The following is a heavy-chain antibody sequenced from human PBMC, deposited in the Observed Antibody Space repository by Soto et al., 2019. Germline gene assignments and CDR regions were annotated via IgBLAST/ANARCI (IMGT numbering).Heavy chain of an antibody. Sequence: EVQLLESGGGLIQPGGSLRLSCAASGFTFSSYAMSWVRQAPGKGLEWVSAMSGSGGSTYYADSVKGRFTFSRDNSKNTLYLQVNSQRAEDTAGYYGARERGAVAAPPAYWGQGTLVTVSS. V-gene: IGHV3-23*01. CDR3: ARERGAVAAPPAY. J-gene: IGHJ4*02. CDR2: MSGSGGST. D-gene: IGHD6-19*01. CDR1: GFTFSSYA.